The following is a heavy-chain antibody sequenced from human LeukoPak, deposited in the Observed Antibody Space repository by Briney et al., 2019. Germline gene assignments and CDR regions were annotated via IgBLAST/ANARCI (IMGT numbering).Heavy chain of an antibody. V-gene: IGHV3-23*01. D-gene: IGHD2-21*01. CDR3: AKVVVVSWAYYYGMDV. CDR2: ISGSGGST. J-gene: IGHJ6*02. Sequence: LPGGSLRLSCAASGFTFSSYAMSWVRQAPGKGLEWVSAISGSGGSTYYADSVKGRFTISRDNSKNTLYLQMNSLRAEDTAVYYCAKVVVVSWAYYYGMDVWGQGTTVTVSS. CDR1: GFTFSSYA.